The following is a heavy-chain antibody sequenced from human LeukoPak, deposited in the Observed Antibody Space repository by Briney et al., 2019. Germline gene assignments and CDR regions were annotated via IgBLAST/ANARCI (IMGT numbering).Heavy chain of an antibody. CDR2: ISSSSSYI. J-gene: IGHJ4*02. CDR3: ARGGSGSYYHLHDY. CDR1: GFSISNYE. V-gene: IGHV3-21*01. Sequence: PGGSLRLSCAASGFSISNYEMNWVRQAPGKGLEWVSSISSSSSYIYYADSVKGRFTISRDNAKNSLYLQMNSLRAEDTAVYYCARGGSGSYYHLHDYWGQGTLVTVSS. D-gene: IGHD1-26*01.